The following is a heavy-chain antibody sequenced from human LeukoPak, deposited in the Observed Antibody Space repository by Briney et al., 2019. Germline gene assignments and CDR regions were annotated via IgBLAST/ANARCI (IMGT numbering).Heavy chain of an antibody. J-gene: IGHJ6*03. CDR1: GFTFSSYA. D-gene: IGHD3-16*01. CDR3: AKRFGSFYYMDV. Sequence: PGGSLRLSCAASGFTFSSYAMSWVRQAPGKGLEWVSSISYSGGNINYADSVKGRFTISRDNSKSTLYLQMNSLRAEDTALYYCAKRFGSFYYMDVWGKGTTVTISS. CDR2: ISYSGGNI. V-gene: IGHV3-23*01.